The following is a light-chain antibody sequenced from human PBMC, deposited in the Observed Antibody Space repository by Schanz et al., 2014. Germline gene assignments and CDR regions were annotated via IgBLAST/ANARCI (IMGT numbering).Light chain of an antibody. V-gene: IGLV1-44*01. CDR1: SSNIGSNI. CDR2: SNH. Sequence: QSVLTQPPSASGTPGQRVTMSCSGGSSNIGSNIVNWYQHLPRTAPKLLISSNHQRPSGVPDRFSGSKSGTSASLAISGLQSEDEADYFCAAWDDSLNAVVFGGGTKLTVL. CDR3: AAWDDSLNAVV. J-gene: IGLJ2*01.